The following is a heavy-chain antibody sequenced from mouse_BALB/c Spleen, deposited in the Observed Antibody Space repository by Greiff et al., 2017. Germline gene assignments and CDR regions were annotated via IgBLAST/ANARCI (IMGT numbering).Heavy chain of an antibody. J-gene: IGHJ4*01. D-gene: IGHD2-1*01. CDR1: GYTFTSYY. V-gene: IGHV1S81*02. CDR2: INPSNGGT. Sequence: VQLQQSGAELVKPGASVKLSCKASGYTFTSYYMYWVKQRPGQGLEWIGEINPSNGGTNFNEKFKSKATLTVDKSSSTAYMQLSSLTSEDSAVYYCTRGDYGNPYYYAMDYWGQGTSVTVSS. CDR3: TRGDYGNPYYYAMDY.